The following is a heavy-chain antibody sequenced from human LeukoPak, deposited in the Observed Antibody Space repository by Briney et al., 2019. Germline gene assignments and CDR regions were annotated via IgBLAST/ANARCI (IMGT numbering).Heavy chain of an antibody. V-gene: IGHV5-51*01. CDR3: ARQGGSGWWGGRITDY. CDR1: GYRFSTYW. J-gene: IGHJ4*02. CDR2: IYPDNSDT. Sequence: GESLKISCKASGYRFSTYWIGWVRQMPGKGLEWMGFIYPDNSDTRYSPSFQGQVTISADKSISTAYLQWSRLKASDPAMYYCARQGGSGWWGGRITDYWGQGTLVTVSS. D-gene: IGHD6-19*01.